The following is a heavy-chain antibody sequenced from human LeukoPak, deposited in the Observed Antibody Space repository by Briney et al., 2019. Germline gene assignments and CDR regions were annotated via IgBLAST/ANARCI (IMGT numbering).Heavy chain of an antibody. CDR3: AKGRGGIAAALDY. Sequence: GRSLRLSCAASGFTFDDYAMHWVRQAPRKGLEWVSGISWNSGSIGYADSVKGRFTISRDNAKNSLYLQMNSLRAEDTALYYCAKGRGGIAAALDYWGQGTLVTVSS. CDR2: ISWNSGSI. D-gene: IGHD6-13*01. J-gene: IGHJ4*02. CDR1: GFTFDDYA. V-gene: IGHV3-9*01.